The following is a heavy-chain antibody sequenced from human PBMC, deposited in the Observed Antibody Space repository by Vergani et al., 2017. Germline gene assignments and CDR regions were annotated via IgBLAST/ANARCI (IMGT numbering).Heavy chain of an antibody. J-gene: IGHJ4*02. CDR2: IYPSDSDT. CDR1: EYSFGNYW. V-gene: IGHV5-51*01. D-gene: IGHD1-1*01. CDR3: ARHTTYTDS. Sequence: EVELVQSGPEMRKPGESRKISCKGSEYSFGNYWIGWVRQRPGKGLEWMGIIYPSDSDTRYSPSFQGQVTISADKSISTAFLQWDSLKASDTALYYCARHTTYTDSWGQGTLVTVSS.